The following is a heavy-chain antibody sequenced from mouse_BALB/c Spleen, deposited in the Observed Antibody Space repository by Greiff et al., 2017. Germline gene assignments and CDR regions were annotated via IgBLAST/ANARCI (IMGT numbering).Heavy chain of an antibody. CDR1: GYSITSGYY. Sequence: VQLQQSGPGLVKPSQSLSLTCSVTGYSITSGYYWNWIRQFPGNKLEWMGYISYDGSNNYNPSLKNRISITRDTSKNQFFLKLNSVTTEDTATYYCARKYGKGYAMDYWGQGTSVTVSS. D-gene: IGHD2-10*02. V-gene: IGHV3-6*02. CDR2: ISYDGSN. J-gene: IGHJ4*01. CDR3: ARKYGKGYAMDY.